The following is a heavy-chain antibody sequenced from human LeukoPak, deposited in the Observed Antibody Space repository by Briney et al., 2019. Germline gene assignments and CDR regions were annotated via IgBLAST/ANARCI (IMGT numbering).Heavy chain of an antibody. CDR1: GYSFTSYW. J-gene: IGHJ4*02. Sequence: GESLKISCKGSGYSFTSYWIGWVRQMPGKGLEWMGIIYPGDSDTRYSPSFQGQVTISADKSISTAYLQWSSLKASDTAMYYCARHARTYSSSWYADYWGQGTLVTVSS. V-gene: IGHV5-51*01. D-gene: IGHD6-13*01. CDR2: IYPGDSDT. CDR3: ARHARTYSSSWYADY.